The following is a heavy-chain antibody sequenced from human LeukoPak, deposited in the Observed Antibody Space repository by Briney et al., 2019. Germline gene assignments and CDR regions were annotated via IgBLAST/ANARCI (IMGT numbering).Heavy chain of an antibody. CDR1: GFTFSSYA. D-gene: IGHD5-12*01. CDR3: AKKVIEWLRFGSYFDY. J-gene: IGHJ4*02. V-gene: IGHV3-23*01. CDR2: ISDSGGST. Sequence: GGSLRLSCAASGFTFSSYAMSWVRQAPGKGLEWVSAISDSGGSTYYADSVKGRFTISRDNSKNTLYLQMNSLRAEDTAVYYCAKKVIEWLRFGSYFDYWGQGTLVTVSS.